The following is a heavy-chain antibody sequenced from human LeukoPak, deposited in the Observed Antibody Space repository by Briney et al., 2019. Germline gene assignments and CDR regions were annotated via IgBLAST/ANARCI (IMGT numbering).Heavy chain of an antibody. CDR3: AKDRPNYYESNGHYYRRDGDY. J-gene: IGHJ4*02. CDR1: GFTFSFYA. D-gene: IGHD3-22*01. Sequence: PGGSLRLSCAASGFTFSFYAMSWVRQAPGKGLEWVSSISSKSDYTYYEDSVKGRFTVSRDNSKSTLYLQMNSLRAEDTAIYYCAKDRPNYYESNGHYYRRDGDYWGQGTLVTVSS. V-gene: IGHV3-23*01. CDR2: ISSKSDYT.